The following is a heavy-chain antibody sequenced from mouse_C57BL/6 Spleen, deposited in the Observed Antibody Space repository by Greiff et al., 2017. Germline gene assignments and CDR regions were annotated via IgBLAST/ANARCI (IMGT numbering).Heavy chain of an antibody. CDR3: ARGGLFGFGY. CDR1: GYTFTSYW. Sequence: QVQLQQPGAELVRPGSSVKLSCKASGYTFTSYWMDWVKQRPGQGLEWIGNIYPSDSETNYNQKFKDKATLTVDKSSSTAYMQLSSLTSEDSAVYCCARGGLFGFGYRGQGTTLSAAS. J-gene: IGHJ2*01. V-gene: IGHV1-61*01. CDR2: IYPSDSET.